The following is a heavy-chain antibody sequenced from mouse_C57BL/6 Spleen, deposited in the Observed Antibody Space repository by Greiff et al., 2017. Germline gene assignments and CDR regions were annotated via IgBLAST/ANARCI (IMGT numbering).Heavy chain of an antibody. CDR3: APGGYFYAMDY. D-gene: IGHD2-3*01. CDR2: IHPSDSDT. V-gene: IGHV1-74*01. CDR1: GYTFTSYW. Sequence: QVQLQQPGAELVKPGASVKVSCKASGYTFTSYWMHWVKQRPGQGLEWIGRIHPSDSDTNYNQEFKGKATLTVDKSSSTAYMQLCSLTSDDSAVYYCAPGGYFYAMDYWGQGTSVTVSS. J-gene: IGHJ4*01.